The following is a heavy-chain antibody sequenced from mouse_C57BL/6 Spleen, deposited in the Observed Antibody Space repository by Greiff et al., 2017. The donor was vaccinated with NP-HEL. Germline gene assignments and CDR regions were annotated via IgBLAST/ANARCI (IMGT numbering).Heavy chain of an antibody. CDR2: ISSGGSYT. V-gene: IGHV5-6*01. CDR1: GFTFSSYG. J-gene: IGHJ2*01. D-gene: IGHD1-3*01. Sequence: EVQLVESGGDLVKPGGSLKLSCAASGFTFSSYGMSWVRQTPDKRLEWVATISSGGSYTYYPDSVKGRFTISRDNAKNTLYLQMSSLKSEDTAMYYCARPQSGYFDYWGQGTTLTVSS. CDR3: ARPQSGYFDY.